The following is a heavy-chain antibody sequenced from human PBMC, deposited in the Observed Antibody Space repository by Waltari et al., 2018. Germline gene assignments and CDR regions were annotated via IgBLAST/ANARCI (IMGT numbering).Heavy chain of an antibody. Sequence: QVQLQESGPGLVKPSETLSLTCTVSGGSISSHYWSWIRQPPGKGLEWIGYIYYSGSTNYNHSLKSRVTISVDTSKNQFSLKLSSVTAADTAVYYCARFEYGSGSYYYDYWGQGTLVTVSS. CDR1: GGSISSHY. D-gene: IGHD3-10*01. CDR2: IYYSGST. J-gene: IGHJ4*02. CDR3: ARFEYGSGSYYYDY. V-gene: IGHV4-59*11.